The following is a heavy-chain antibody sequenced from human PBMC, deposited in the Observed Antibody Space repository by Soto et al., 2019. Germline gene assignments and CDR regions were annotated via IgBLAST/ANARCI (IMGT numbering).Heavy chain of an antibody. D-gene: IGHD5-18*01. CDR2: INPNSGDT. J-gene: IGHJ4*02. V-gene: IGHV1-2*04. CDR1: GYTFTAYY. Sequence: QVQLVQSGAEVKKLGASVKVSCKASGYTFTAYYIHWVRQAPGQGLEWVGWINPNSGDTNYSQRFQGWVTLTGDTSVSTAYMDLTRLRSADTAVYYCARGGYTYGYGLDYWGQGTLVTVSS. CDR3: ARGGYTYGYGLDY.